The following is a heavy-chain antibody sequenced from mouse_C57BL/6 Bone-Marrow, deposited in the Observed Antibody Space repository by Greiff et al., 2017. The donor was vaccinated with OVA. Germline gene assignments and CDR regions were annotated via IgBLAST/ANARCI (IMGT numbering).Heavy chain of an antibody. CDR3: AYTFFYY. CDR2: IPPNSGSN. J-gene: IGHJ2*01. V-gene: IGHV1-64*01. Sequence: QVQLQQPGAELVKPGASVKLSCKASGYTFTSYWMHWVKQRPGQGLEWIGMIPPNSGSNNYNEQLKSKATLTVDKSSSTAYMLLSSLTSEDSAVYCFAYTFFYYWGQGTTLTVSS. CDR1: GYTFTSYW.